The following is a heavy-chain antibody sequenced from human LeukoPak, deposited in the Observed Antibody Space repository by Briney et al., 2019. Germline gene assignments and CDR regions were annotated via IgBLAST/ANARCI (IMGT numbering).Heavy chain of an antibody. CDR1: GGSISSCTYS. D-gene: IGHD1-1*01. CDR3: ARGWNRYAY. J-gene: IGHJ4*02. Sequence: SETLSLTCSASGGSISSCTYSWGWIRQPPGKGLEWIGSFSRSGSTYYNPSLKSRVTISVDTSKSQFSLYMDSVTAADTAVYYCARGWNRYAYWGQGTLVTVSS. CDR2: FSRSGST. V-gene: IGHV4-39*07.